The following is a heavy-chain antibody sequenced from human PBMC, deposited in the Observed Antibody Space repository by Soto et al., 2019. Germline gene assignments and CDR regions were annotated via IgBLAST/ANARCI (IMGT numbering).Heavy chain of an antibody. CDR1: GGSISSGNYY. V-gene: IGHV4-31*03. CDR3: ARDFRKNYYDTSGYLNWFDP. J-gene: IGHJ5*02. CDR2: IFYSGST. Sequence: SETLSLTCTVSGGSISSGNYYWSWIRQHPGKGLEWIGYIFYSGSTYYNPSLKSRVTISVDTSKNQFSLKLSSVTAADTAVYYCARDFRKNYYDTSGYLNWFDPWGQGTLVTVSS. D-gene: IGHD3-22*01.